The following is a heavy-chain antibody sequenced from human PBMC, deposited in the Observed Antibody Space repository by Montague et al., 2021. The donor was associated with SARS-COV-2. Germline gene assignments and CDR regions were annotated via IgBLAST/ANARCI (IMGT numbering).Heavy chain of an antibody. V-gene: IGHV4-34*01. CDR3: ARGRPVQGSFRHFDSISSGALDI. J-gene: IGHJ3*02. Sequence: SDTLSLTCAVSRGSFSNYYWTWIRQSPGKGLEWIGEINQGGAPNYTPSLKSRVTISLGTSKKQISLKLNSVTVADTAVFFCARGRPVQGSFRHFDSISSGALDIWAQGSLVIVSS. CDR2: INQGGAP. CDR1: RGSFSNYY. D-gene: IGHD3-9*01.